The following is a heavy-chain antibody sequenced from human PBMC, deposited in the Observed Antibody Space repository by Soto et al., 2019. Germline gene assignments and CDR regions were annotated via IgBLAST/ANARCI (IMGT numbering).Heavy chain of an antibody. D-gene: IGHD6-13*01. CDR2: ISFDGSKK. V-gene: IGHV3-30*04. CDR3: AKLLNVAAAGTPHYSGVDA. Sequence: VQLVESGGGVVRPGRSLRLSCAASGFSFSVYPMNWVRQAPGKGLEWVAFISFDGSKKYYSDSVKGRFTISRDNSKKTVSPQMNQLRPGDAAVYHCAKLLNVAAAGTPHYSGVDAGGQGTTVTFS. J-gene: IGHJ6*02. CDR1: GFSFSVYP.